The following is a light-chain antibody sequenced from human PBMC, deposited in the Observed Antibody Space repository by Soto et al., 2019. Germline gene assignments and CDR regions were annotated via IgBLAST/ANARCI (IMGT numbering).Light chain of an antibody. J-gene: IGKJ4*01. Sequence: ETVMTQSASTLSVSPLERTTLSCRASQSVNSNLAWYQQKPGQAPRLLIFGASIRATGVPDRFSGSGSGTEFTLTISSLQSEDSAVYYCQQYNDWPPLTFGGGTKVDIK. V-gene: IGKV3-15*01. CDR1: QSVNSN. CDR3: QQYNDWPPLT. CDR2: GAS.